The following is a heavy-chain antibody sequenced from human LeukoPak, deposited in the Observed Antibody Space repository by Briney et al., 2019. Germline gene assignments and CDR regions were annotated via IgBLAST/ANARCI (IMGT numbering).Heavy chain of an antibody. Sequence: KPGGSLRLSCAASGFTFSNAWMNWVRQAPGKGLEWVSAIGGSGANTYYADSVKGRFTISRDNSKNTLYLQMSSLRAEDTAVHYCAKHVTYSRDALDIWGQGTMVTVSS. CDR1: GFTFSNAW. J-gene: IGHJ3*02. CDR3: AKHVTYSRDALDI. CDR2: IGGSGANT. D-gene: IGHD6-13*01. V-gene: IGHV3-23*01.